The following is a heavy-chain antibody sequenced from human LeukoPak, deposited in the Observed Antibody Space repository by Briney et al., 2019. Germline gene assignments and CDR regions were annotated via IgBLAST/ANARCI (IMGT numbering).Heavy chain of an antibody. J-gene: IGHJ4*02. V-gene: IGHV1-2*02. CDR1: GYTLTDYY. CDR3: ARSLDPGFKDY. Sequence: ASVNVSCKPSGYTLTDYYIHWVRQAPGQGLEWMGWVNPNNGVTKYAQKFQGRVTMTRDASISTAYMELSRLTSDDTAVYYCARSLDPGFKDYWGQGTLVTVSS. CDR2: VNPNNGVT. D-gene: IGHD5-18*01.